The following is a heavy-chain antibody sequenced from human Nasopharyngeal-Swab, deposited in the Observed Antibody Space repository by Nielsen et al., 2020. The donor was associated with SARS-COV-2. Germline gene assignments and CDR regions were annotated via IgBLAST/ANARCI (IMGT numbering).Heavy chain of an antibody. CDR2: ISAYNGNT. Sequence: GESLKISCKASGYPFTSYGISWVRQAPGQGLEWMGWISAYNGNTNYAQKLQGRVIMTTDTSTSTAYMELRSLRSDDTAVYYCASGGGRSSWDYYYMDVWGKGTTVTVSS. CDR1: GYPFTSYG. CDR3: ASGGGRSSWDYYYMDV. J-gene: IGHJ6*03. V-gene: IGHV1-18*01. D-gene: IGHD6-13*01.